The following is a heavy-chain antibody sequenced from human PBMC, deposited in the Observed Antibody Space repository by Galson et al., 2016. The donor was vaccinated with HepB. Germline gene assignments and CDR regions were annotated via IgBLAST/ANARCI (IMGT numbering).Heavy chain of an antibody. CDR3: ARDPARLDY. CDR1: GFTFSDFY. Sequence: SLRLSCAASGFTFSDFYMSWIQQAPGKGLEWVSYISSSGNTIYYAYSVKGRFTISRDNAKNSLYLEMNSLRADDTAVYYCARDPARLDYWGQGTLVTASS. V-gene: IGHV3-11*01. J-gene: IGHJ4*02. CDR2: ISSSGNTI. D-gene: IGHD6-6*01.